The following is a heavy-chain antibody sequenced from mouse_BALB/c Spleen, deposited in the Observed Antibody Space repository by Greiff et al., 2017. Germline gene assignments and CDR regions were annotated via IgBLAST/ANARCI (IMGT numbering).Heavy chain of an antibody. D-gene: IGHD2-1*01. CDR1: GFNIKDTY. CDR2: IDPANGNT. Sequence: VQLQQSGAELVRPGALVKLSCKASGFNIKDTYMHWVKQRPEQGLEWIGRIDPANGNTKYDPKFQGKATITADTSSNTAYLQLSSLTSEDTAVYYCARIYYGNLFDYWGQGTTLTVSA. V-gene: IGHV14-3*02. J-gene: IGHJ2*01. CDR3: ARIYYGNLFDY.